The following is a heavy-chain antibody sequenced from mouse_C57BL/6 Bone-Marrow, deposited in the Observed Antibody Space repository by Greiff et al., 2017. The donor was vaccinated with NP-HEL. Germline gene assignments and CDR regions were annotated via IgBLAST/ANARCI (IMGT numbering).Heavy chain of an antibody. CDR2: IRNKANNHAT. Sequence: VQLKESGGGLVQPGGSMKLSCAASGFTFSDAWMDWVRQSPEKGLEWVAEIRNKANNHATYYAESVKGRFIISRADSKSSVYLQMNSLRTEVTSIYYGNGDGYDTGYAMDYWGQGTSVTVSS. D-gene: IGHD2-2*01. J-gene: IGHJ4*01. CDR1: GFTFSDAW. V-gene: IGHV6-6*01. CDR3: NGDGYDTGYAMDY.